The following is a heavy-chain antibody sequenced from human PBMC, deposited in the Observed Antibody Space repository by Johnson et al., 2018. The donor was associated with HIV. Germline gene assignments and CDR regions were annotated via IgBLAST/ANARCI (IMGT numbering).Heavy chain of an antibody. V-gene: IGHV3-7*05. CDR2: IKQDGSEK. D-gene: IGHD6-19*01. CDR3: ARDEEYSSGWDGSDAFDI. CDR1: GFTFSSYW. Sequence: VQLVESGGGLVQPGGSLRLSCAASGFTFSSYWMSWVRQAPGKGLEWVANIKQDGSEKYYVDSVKGRFTISLDNAKNSLYLQMNSLRAEDTAVYYCARDEEYSSGWDGSDAFDIWGQGTMVTVSS. J-gene: IGHJ3*02.